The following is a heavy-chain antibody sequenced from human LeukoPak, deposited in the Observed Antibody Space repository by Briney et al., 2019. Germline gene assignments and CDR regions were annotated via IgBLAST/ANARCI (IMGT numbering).Heavy chain of an antibody. J-gene: IGHJ4*02. V-gene: IGHV1-2*02. D-gene: IGHD4-11*01. CDR3: ARDRDYSNTERGFDY. CDR1: GYTVTDYY. Sequence: GASVKVSCKTSGYTVTDYYIHWVRQAPGQGLEWMGWINPNSGETNSAQKFQGRVTMTGDTSISTAYMELRRVTSDDTAVYYCARDRDYSNTERGFDYWGQGTLVTVSP. CDR2: INPNSGET.